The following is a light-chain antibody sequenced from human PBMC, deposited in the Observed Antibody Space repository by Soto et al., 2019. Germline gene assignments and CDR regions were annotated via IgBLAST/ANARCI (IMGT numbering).Light chain of an antibody. CDR1: QYINTR. CDR2: QTS. V-gene: IGKV3-11*01. J-gene: IGKJ1*01. Sequence: EIVLTQSPATLSLFPGDRVTLSCRASQYINTRLSWYQHRPGQAPRLLIYQTSIRAAGIPARFSASGSGTDFTLTISDVQPEDFALYYCHQRQSWPRTFGQGTKVDI. CDR3: HQRQSWPRT.